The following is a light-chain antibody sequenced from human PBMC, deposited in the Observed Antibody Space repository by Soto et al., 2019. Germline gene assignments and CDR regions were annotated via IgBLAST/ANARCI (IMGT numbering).Light chain of an antibody. Sequence: EIVLTQSPGNLSLSPGERATLSCRASQTVSSSLAWYQQKPGQAPRLLISGASSRAADIPDRFSGSGSGTDFTLTINRLEPEDFAVYYCQQYGGSPRTFGQGTKVDIK. V-gene: IGKV3-20*01. CDR2: GAS. J-gene: IGKJ1*01. CDR3: QQYGGSPRT. CDR1: QTVSSS.